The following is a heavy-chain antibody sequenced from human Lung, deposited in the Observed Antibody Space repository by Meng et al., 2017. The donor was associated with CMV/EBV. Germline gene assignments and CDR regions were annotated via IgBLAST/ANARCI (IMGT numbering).Heavy chain of an antibody. J-gene: IGHJ1*01. CDR3: ARAPGIGGTTGVY. V-gene: IGHV3-21*01. D-gene: IGHD1-7*01. Sequence: GGSXRLXCEVSGFTFSSYTMNWVRQAPGKGLEWVSSISGFSDYIHYADSVKGRFTISRDNAKNSLYLQMNSLRAEDTAVYYCARAPGIGGTTGVYWGQGTXVTVSS. CDR2: ISGFSDYI. CDR1: GFTFSSYT.